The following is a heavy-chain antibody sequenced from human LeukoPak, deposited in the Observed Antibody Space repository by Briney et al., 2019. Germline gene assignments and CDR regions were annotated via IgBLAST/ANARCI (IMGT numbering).Heavy chain of an antibody. D-gene: IGHD3-22*01. CDR2: ISWNSGSI. J-gene: IGHJ4*02. CDR3: AKEKPSLDSSGYYYDY. Sequence: PGGSLRLSCAASGFTFDDYAMHWVRHAPGKGLEWVSGISWNSGSIGYADSVKGRFTISRDNAKNSLYLQMNSLRAEDTALYYCAKEKPSLDSSGYYYDYWGQGTLVTVSS. V-gene: IGHV3-9*01. CDR1: GFTFDDYA.